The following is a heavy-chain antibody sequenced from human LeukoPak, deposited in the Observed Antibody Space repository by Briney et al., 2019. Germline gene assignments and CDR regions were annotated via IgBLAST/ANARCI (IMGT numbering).Heavy chain of an antibody. V-gene: IGHV4-39*01. CDR3: ARRYCSGGHCYYFDS. D-gene: IGHD2-15*01. CDR1: AGSIRSNSYY. CDR2: IYYSGSTYGST. Sequence: SETLSLTCTVSAGSIRSNSYYWGWIRQPPGKGLEWIGIIYYSGSTYGSTYYNPSLKSRVTVSLDTSKNQFSLTVTSVTAADTAVYYCARRYCSGGHCYYFDSWGQGTLVTVSS. J-gene: IGHJ4*02.